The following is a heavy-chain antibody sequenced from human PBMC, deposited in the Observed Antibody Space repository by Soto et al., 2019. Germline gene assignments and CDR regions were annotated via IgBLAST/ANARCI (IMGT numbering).Heavy chain of an antibody. CDR3: ALSVVDGMDV. J-gene: IGHJ6*02. CDR2: ISSSSSYI. V-gene: IGHV3-21*01. D-gene: IGHD2-15*01. CDR1: GFTFSSYS. Sequence: PGGALRLFCAASGFTFSSYSMNWVRQAPGKGLEWVSSISSSSSYIYYADSVKGRFTISRDNAKNSLYLQMNSPRAEDTAVYYCALSVVDGMDVWGQGTTVTVSS.